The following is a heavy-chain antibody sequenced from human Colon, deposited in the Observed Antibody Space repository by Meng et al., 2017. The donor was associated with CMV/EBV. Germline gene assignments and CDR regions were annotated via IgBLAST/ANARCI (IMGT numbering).Heavy chain of an antibody. V-gene: IGHV3-9*01. CDR2: ITWNSANI. J-gene: IGHJ6*02. Sequence: GGSLRLSCAASGFTFNDYAMHWVRQAPGKGLEWVSGITWNSANIDYADSVRGRFTISRDNAKTSLYLQMSSLRAEDTAVYYCAKDFVPAAIRSGGMDVWGQGTTVTVSS. D-gene: IGHD2-2*02. CDR3: AKDFVPAAIRSGGMDV. CDR1: GFTFNDYA.